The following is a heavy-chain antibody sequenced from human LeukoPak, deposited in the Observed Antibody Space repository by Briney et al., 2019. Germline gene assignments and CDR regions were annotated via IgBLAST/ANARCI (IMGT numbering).Heavy chain of an antibody. J-gene: IGHJ4*02. Sequence: GGSLRLSCAASGFTFSNYGMHWVRQAPDKGLEWVAVISYDGSNKYYTDSVKGRFTISRDNSKNTLYLQMNSLRAEDTAVYYCARAPDSNDFWSGSNFGGESWGQGTLVTVSS. CDR1: GFTFSNYG. CDR2: ISYDGSNK. D-gene: IGHD3-3*01. CDR3: ARAPDSNDFWSGSNFGGES. V-gene: IGHV3-30*03.